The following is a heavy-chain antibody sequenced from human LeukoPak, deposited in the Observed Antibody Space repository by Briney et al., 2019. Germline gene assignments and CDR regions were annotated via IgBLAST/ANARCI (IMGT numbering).Heavy chain of an antibody. Sequence: PSETLSLTCTASGGSISSTSYYWGWVRQPPGKGLEWIGSIYFSGSTHYNPSLKSRVTISVDTSKNQFSLKLDSVTAADTAVYYCARDYYDCVGRGPVSFDYWGQGTPVTVSS. J-gene: IGHJ4*02. CDR2: IYFSGST. CDR3: ARDYYDCVGRGPVSFDY. D-gene: IGHD3-9*01. CDR1: GGSISSTSYY. V-gene: IGHV4-39*02.